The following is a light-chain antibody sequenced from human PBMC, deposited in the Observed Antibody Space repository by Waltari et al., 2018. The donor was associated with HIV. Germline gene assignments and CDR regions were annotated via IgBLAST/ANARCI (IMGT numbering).Light chain of an antibody. J-gene: IGLJ2*01. CDR2: SNN. Sequence: QSVLTQPPSASGAPGQRVTISCSGRSSNPGSNTVNWYQQRPGTAPKLLIYSNNQRPSGVPDRFSGSKSGTSASLAISGLQSEDEADYYCAAWDDSLNGVVFGGGTKLTVL. CDR3: AAWDDSLNGVV. V-gene: IGLV1-44*01. CDR1: SSNPGSNT.